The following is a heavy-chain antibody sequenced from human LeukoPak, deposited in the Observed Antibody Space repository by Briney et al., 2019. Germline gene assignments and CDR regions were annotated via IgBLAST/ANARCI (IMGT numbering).Heavy chain of an antibody. Sequence: PGASVKVSCKASGDTFNNYGISWVRQAPGQGLEWMGWISAYNGYTNYAQSLRGRVTMTTDRSTSTAYMDLRSLRSDDTAVYYCARVAEYSSSFPFDSWGQGTLVTVSS. D-gene: IGHD3-22*01. CDR3: ARVAEYSSSFPFDS. J-gene: IGHJ4*02. CDR1: GDTFNNYG. V-gene: IGHV1-18*01. CDR2: ISAYNGYT.